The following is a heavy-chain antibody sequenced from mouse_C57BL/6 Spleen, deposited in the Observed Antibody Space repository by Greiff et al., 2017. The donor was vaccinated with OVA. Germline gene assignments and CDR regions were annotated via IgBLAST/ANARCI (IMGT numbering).Heavy chain of an antibody. CDR2: IDPENGDT. CDR3: TADYYGSTPFDY. D-gene: IGHD1-1*01. CDR1: GFNIKDDY. Sequence: VQLQQSGAELVRPGASVKLSCTASGFNIKDDYMHWVKQRPEQGLEWIGWIDPENGDTEYASKFQGKATITADTSSNTAYLQLSSLTSEDTAVDYCTADYYGSTPFDYWGQGTTLTVSS. J-gene: IGHJ2*01. V-gene: IGHV14-4*01.